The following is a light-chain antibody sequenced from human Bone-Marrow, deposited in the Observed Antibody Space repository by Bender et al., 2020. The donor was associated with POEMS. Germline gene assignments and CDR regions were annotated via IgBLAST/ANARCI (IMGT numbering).Light chain of an antibody. J-gene: IGLJ3*02. CDR1: VLPKQY. Sequence: ELTQPPSVSVSPGQTATITCSGDVLPKQYAYWYQQRPGQAPVLIIYKDSARPSGIPERFSGSNSGTTVTLIISEVQAEDEADYYCQSSDITGTLGVFGGGTKLTVL. V-gene: IGLV3-25*03. CDR2: KDS. CDR3: QSSDITGTLGV.